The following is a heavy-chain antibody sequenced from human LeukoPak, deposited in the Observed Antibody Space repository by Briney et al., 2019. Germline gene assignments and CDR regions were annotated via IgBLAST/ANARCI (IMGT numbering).Heavy chain of an antibody. D-gene: IGHD3-10*01. J-gene: IGHJ5*02. CDR1: GYTFTVYY. CDR2: INPNSGGT. Sequence: ASVKVSCKASGYTFTVYYMHWVRQAPGQGLEWMGWINPNSGGTNYAQKFQGRVTMTRDTSISTAYMELSRLRSDDTAVYYCARDRKGGYYGSGSVNWFDPWGQGTLVTVSS. V-gene: IGHV1-2*02. CDR3: ARDRKGGYYGSGSVNWFDP.